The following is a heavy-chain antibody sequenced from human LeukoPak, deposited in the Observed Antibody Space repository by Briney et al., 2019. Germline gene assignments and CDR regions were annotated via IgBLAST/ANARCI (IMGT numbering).Heavy chain of an antibody. Sequence: ASVKVSCKASGYTFTSYYMHWVRQAPGQGLEWMGIINPSGGSTSYAQKFQGRVTMTRDKSISTAYLQWSSLKASDTAMYYCARRRGTMVRGVIGDWFDPWGQGTLVTVSS. CDR3: ARRRGTMVRGVIGDWFDP. V-gene: IGHV1-46*01. CDR1: GYTFTSYY. CDR2: INPSGGST. D-gene: IGHD3-10*01. J-gene: IGHJ5*02.